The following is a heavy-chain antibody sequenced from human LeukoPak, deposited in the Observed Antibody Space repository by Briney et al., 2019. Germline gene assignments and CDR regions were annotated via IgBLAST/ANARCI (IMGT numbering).Heavy chain of an antibody. J-gene: IGHJ4*02. D-gene: IGHD3-22*01. Sequence: GGSLRLSCAASGFTVSSNYMSWVRQAPGKGLEWVSLIYSGGSTYYADYVKGRFTISRDSYRNTLYLQMNSLRAEDTAVYYCATDLPPDYYDSSGYYLTYWGQGTLVTVSS. CDR2: IYSGGST. V-gene: IGHV3-53*01. CDR3: ATDLPPDYYDSSGYYLTY. CDR1: GFTVSSNY.